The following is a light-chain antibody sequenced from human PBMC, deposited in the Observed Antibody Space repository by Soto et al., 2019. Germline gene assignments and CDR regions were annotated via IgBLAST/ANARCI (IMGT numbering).Light chain of an antibody. CDR1: CSDVGGYNY. CDR3: SSYTSSSTYV. V-gene: IGLV2-14*01. Sequence: QSVLTQPASVSGSPGQSITISCTGTCSDVGGYNYVSWYQQHPGKAPKLMIYEVSNRPSGVSNRFSGSKSGNTASLTISGLQAEDEADYYCSSYTSSSTYVFGTGTKVTVL. J-gene: IGLJ1*01. CDR2: EVS.